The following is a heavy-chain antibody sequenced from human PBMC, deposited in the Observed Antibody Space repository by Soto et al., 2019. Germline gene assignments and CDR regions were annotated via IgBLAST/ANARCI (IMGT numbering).Heavy chain of an antibody. D-gene: IGHD2-8*01. CDR2: INHSGNI. CDR3: ARGNGMMLTVQGDAPDKYYLGS. CDR1: GGSFSGYY. J-gene: IGHJ4*02. Sequence: SETLSLTCAVYGGSFSGYYWSWIRQPPGKGLEWIGEINHSGNINYNPSLKSRVTISVDTSKNQFSLKLRSVTAADTAVYYCARGNGMMLTVQGDAPDKYYLGSWSQGTLVTVSS. V-gene: IGHV4-34*01.